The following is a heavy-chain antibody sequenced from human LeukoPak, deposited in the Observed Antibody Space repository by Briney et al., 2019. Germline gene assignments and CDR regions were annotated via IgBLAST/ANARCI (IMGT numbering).Heavy chain of an antibody. J-gene: IGHJ4*02. CDR1: GFIFSDYA. Sequence: GGSLRLSCAASGFIFSDYATHWVRQAPGKGLVWVSRIISDGSTTDYADSVKGRFTISRDNAKNTLYLQMNSLRAEDTAVYYCARDWFHAIDYWGQGTLVTVSS. CDR3: ARDWFHAIDY. V-gene: IGHV3-74*01. CDR2: IISDGSTT. D-gene: IGHD2/OR15-2a*01.